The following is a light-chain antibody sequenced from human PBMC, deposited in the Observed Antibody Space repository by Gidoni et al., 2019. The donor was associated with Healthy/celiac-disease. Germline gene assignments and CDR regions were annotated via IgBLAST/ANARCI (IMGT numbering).Light chain of an antibody. Sequence: SALPQPPSSSGSLRQSITPSCTGTSSDVGGYNYLSWYQQHPGKAPKLMIYDVSNRPSGVSNRFSGSKSGNTASLTISGLQAEDEADYYCSSYTSSSTLYVVFGGGTKLTVL. CDR3: SSYTSSSTLYVV. CDR2: DVS. V-gene: IGLV2-14*01. J-gene: IGLJ2*01. CDR1: SSDVGGYNY.